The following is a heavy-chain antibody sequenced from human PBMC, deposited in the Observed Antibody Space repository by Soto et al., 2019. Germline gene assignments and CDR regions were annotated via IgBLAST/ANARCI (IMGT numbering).Heavy chain of an antibody. Sequence: SEALSLTCTVSGGSISSSSYYWGWIRQPPGKGLKWIGSIYYSGSTYYNPSLKSRVTISVDTSKNQFSLKLSSVTAADTAVYYCARHAAWDYGDYVGALDIWGQGTMVPVS. CDR2: IYYSGST. CDR1: GGSISSSSYY. D-gene: IGHD4-17*01. J-gene: IGHJ3*02. V-gene: IGHV4-39*01. CDR3: ARHAAWDYGDYVGALDI.